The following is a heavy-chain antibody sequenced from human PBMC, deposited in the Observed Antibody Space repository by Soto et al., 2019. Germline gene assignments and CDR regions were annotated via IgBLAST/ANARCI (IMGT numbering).Heavy chain of an antibody. CDR1: GYTFTNYG. CDR2: TSDYNGNT. D-gene: IGHD6-13*01. Sequence: ASVKVSCKASGYTFTNYGISWVRQAPGQGLEWMGWTSDYNGNTNYAQKFQGRVTLTTDTSTSTAYMELRSLRSDDTAVYYCARGGGIYSISWPLDYWGQGTLVTV. CDR3: ARGGGIYSISWPLDY. J-gene: IGHJ4*02. V-gene: IGHV1-18*04.